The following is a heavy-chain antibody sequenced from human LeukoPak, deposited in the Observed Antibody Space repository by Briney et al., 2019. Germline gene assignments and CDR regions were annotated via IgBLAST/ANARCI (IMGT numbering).Heavy chain of an antibody. V-gene: IGHV3-7*04. D-gene: IGHD3-3*01. J-gene: IGHJ4*02. CDR3: ARSPTYYDFWSGDKFIDY. CDR1: APTFSTDW. CDR2: IKHVGSEQ. Sequence: PGPSLTLSWPPSAPTFSTDWMGSVRLDAGSGLEWLANIKHVGSEQYYVESVKGRFTISRHNAENSLYLKMNSLRGEDTAMYYCARSPTYYDFWSGDKFIDYWGQGTLVTVSS.